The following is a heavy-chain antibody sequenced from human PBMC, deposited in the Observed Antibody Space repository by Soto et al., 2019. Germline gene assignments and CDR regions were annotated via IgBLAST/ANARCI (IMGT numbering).Heavy chain of an antibody. V-gene: IGHV1-18*01. J-gene: IGHJ4*02. CDR3: ARGPPPPEF. CDR2: ISAYNGNT. D-gene: IGHD2-21*01. Sequence: QVQLVQSGAEVKKPGASVKVSCKASGYTFASYAISWMRQAPGQGLEWMGWISAYNGNTNYAQKLQGRVTMTTDTTTSTAHMEPRSLGSDDTAVYFCARGPPPPEFRGQGTLVTVSS. CDR1: GYTFASYA.